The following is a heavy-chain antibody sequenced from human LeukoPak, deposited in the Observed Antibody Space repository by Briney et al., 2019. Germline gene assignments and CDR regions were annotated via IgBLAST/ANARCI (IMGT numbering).Heavy chain of an antibody. CDR3: ARDEPGSYFSGSYYYYGMDV. Sequence: GGSLRLSCAASGFTFSDYYMSWIRQAPGKGLEWVSYISSSGSTIYYADSVKGRFTISRDNAKNSLYLQMNSLRAEDTAVYYCARDEPGSYFSGSYYYYGMDVWGQGTTVTVSS. CDR2: ISSSGSTI. V-gene: IGHV3-11*01. D-gene: IGHD3-10*01. CDR1: GFTFSDYY. J-gene: IGHJ6*02.